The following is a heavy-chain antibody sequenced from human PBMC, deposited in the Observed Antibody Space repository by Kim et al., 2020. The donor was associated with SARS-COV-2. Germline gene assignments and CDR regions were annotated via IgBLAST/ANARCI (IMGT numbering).Heavy chain of an antibody. J-gene: IGHJ6*03. Sequence: GGSLRLSCAASGFTFSDHYMDWVRQAPGKGLEWVGRTRNRANSYTTEYAASVKGRFTISRDDSENSLYLQMNSLNTEETAMYYCARASTSDSYSYMDVWGKGTTVTVSS. CDR3: ARASTSDSYSYMDV. CDR2: TRNRANSYTT. CDR1: GFTFSDHY. D-gene: IGHD3-16*01. V-gene: IGHV3-72*01.